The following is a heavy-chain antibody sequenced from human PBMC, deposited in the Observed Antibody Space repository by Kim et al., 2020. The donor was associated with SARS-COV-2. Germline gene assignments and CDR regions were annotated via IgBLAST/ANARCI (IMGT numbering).Heavy chain of an antibody. Sequence: GGSLRLSCAASGFTFSSYSMNWVRQAPGKGLEWVSYISSSSSTIYYADSVKGRFTISRDNAKNSLYLQMNSLRDEDTAVYYCARAGRSPPTLAPAAGIPLYYYYGMDVWGQGTTVTVSS. CDR2: ISSSSSTI. V-gene: IGHV3-48*02. D-gene: IGHD6-13*01. J-gene: IGHJ6*02. CDR3: ARAGRSPPTLAPAAGIPLYYYYGMDV. CDR1: GFTFSSYS.